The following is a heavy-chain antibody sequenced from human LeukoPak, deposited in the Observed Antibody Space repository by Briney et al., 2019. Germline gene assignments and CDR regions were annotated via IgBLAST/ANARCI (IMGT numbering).Heavy chain of an antibody. CDR2: FDPEDGET. V-gene: IGHV1-24*01. CDR3: ATEVPAATYYYYYGMDV. J-gene: IGHJ6*02. CDR1: GYTLTELS. Sequence: GASVKVSCKVSGYTLTELSMHWVRQAPGKGLAWMGGFDPEDGETIYAQKFQGRVTMTEDTSTDTAYMELSSLRSEDTAVYYCATEVPAATYYYYYGMDVWGQGTTVTVSS. D-gene: IGHD2-2*01.